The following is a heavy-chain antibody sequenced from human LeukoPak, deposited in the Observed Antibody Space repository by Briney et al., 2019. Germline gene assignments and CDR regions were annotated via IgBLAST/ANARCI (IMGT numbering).Heavy chain of an antibody. CDR1: GGTFISYA. CDR2: IIPIFGTA. CDR3: ARANYVTSWGENYYYYYYMDV. J-gene: IGHJ6*03. Sequence: SVKVSYKASGGTFISYAISWVRQAPGQGLEWMGGIIPIFGTANYAQKFQGRVTITTDESTSTAYMELSSLRSEDTAVYYCARANYVTSWGENYYYYYYMDVWGKGTTVTVSS. D-gene: IGHD3-10*02. V-gene: IGHV1-69*05.